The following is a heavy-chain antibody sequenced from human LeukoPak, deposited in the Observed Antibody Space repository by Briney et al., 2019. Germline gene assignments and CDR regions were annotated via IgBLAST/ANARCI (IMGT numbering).Heavy chain of an antibody. CDR1: GGSISSSGYY. CDR2: IYYSGST. J-gene: IGHJ5*02. Sequence: TSETLSLTCTVSGGSISSSGYYWGWIGQPPGKGLEWIASIYYSGSTYYNPSLKSRVTISVDTSKNQLSLKLSSLTAADTAVYYCARHEYSGSYYGLSWFDPWGQGTLVTVSS. D-gene: IGHD1-26*01. CDR3: ARHEYSGSYYGLSWFDP. V-gene: IGHV4-39*01.